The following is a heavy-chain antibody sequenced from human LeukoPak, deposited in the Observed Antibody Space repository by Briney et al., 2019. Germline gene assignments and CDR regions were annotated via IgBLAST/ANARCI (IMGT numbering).Heavy chain of an antibody. CDR1: GGTFSSYA. V-gene: IGHV1-69*04. Sequence: SVKVSCKASGGTFSSYAISWVRQAPGQGLEWMGRIIPILGIANYAQKFQGRVTITADKSTSTAYMELSSLRSGDTAVYYCARVGYYYYYGMDVWGQGTTVTVSS. CDR2: IIPILGIA. CDR3: ARVGYYYYYGMDV. J-gene: IGHJ6*02.